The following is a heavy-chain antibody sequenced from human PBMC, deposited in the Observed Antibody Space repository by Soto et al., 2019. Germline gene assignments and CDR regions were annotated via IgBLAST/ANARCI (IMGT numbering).Heavy chain of an antibody. CDR3: ASDLGIASRSPGY. Sequence: QVQLVQSGAEVKKPGASVKVSCKASGYTFTSYGISWVRQAPGQGLEWMGWISAYNGNTNYAQKLQGRVTMTRDTATTAAYMELRSVRSDDTGVYYCASDLGIASRSPGYGSQGTLFTVCS. CDR2: ISAYNGNT. J-gene: IGHJ4*02. D-gene: IGHD6-6*01. V-gene: IGHV1-18*04. CDR1: GYTFTSYG.